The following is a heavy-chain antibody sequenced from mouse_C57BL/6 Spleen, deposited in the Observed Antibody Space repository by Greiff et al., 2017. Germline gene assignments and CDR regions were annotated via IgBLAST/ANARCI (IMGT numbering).Heavy chain of an antibody. Sequence: QVQLQQSGAELVRPGASVTLSCKASGYTFTDYEMHWVKQTPVHGLEWIGAIDPETGGTAYNQKFKGKVILTADKSSSTAYMGLRSLTSEDSAVYYCTRPDYYGSSYNYWGQGTTLTVSS. CDR3: TRPDYYGSSYNY. J-gene: IGHJ2*01. CDR1: GYTFTDYE. D-gene: IGHD1-1*01. CDR2: IDPETGGT. V-gene: IGHV1-15*01.